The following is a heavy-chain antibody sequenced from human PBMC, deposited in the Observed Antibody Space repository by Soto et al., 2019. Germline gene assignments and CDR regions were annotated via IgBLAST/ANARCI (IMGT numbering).Heavy chain of an antibody. Sequence: SETLSLTCTVSGGSISRYYWSWIRQPPGKRLESIGYIYYSGSTNYNPSLKSRVTISVDTSKNQFSLKLTSVTAADTAVYYCARRAAAAGTPFDYWGQGTLVTVSS. V-gene: IGHV4-59*01. CDR1: GGSISRYY. D-gene: IGHD6-13*01. CDR2: IYYSGST. J-gene: IGHJ4*02. CDR3: ARRAAAAGTPFDY.